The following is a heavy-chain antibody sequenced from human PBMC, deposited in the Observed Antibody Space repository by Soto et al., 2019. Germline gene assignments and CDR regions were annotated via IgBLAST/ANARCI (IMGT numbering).Heavy chain of an antibody. CDR2: ISSGGDP. J-gene: IGHJ4*02. V-gene: IGHV3-53*01. CDR3: ARDSGYSSAYWEHYFDY. Sequence: GGSLRLSCATSGFSISDKFMSWVRQAPGKGLEWISVISSGGDPSYADSVKGRFTISRDITKNTLFLQMTSLRADDTAVYFCARDSGYSSAYWEHYFDYWGQGTLVTVSS. CDR1: GFSISDKF. D-gene: IGHD3-16*01.